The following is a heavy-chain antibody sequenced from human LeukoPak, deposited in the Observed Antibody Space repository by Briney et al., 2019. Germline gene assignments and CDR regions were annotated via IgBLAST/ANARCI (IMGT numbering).Heavy chain of an antibody. J-gene: IGHJ4*02. CDR2: ISGSGDKS. V-gene: IGHV3-23*01. Sequence: GGSLRHSCAASGFTFGSYGLNWVRQAPGKGLEWVSVISGSGDKSYYTDSVKGRFTVSRDNSKNTVYLQMNSLRAEDTAVYYCAKGPRTVRFGDRHKGMFDYWGQGTLVTVSS. D-gene: IGHD3-10*01. CDR1: GFTFGSYG. CDR3: AKGPRTVRFGDRHKGMFDY.